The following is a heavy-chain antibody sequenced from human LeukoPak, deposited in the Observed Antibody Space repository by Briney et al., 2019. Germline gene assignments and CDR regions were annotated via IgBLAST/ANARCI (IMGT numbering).Heavy chain of an antibody. Sequence: SETLSLTRTDSGGSISSYSWSWIRQPPRKGLEWIGYIYYSGSTNHNPSLKSRVTISVDTSKYQPSLKLSSVTAADTAVYYWARTALKTYYYDSRGPHEFNPWGQETLVTVSS. CDR3: ARTALKTYYYDSRGPHEFNP. V-gene: IGHV4-59*08. D-gene: IGHD3-22*01. CDR2: IYYSGST. CDR1: GGSISSYS. J-gene: IGHJ5*02.